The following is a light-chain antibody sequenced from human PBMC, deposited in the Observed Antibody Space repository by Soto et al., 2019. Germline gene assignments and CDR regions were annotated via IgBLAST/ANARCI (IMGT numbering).Light chain of an antibody. V-gene: IGLV2-14*01. J-gene: IGLJ1*01. CDR3: RSYRTGGPFV. CDR2: EVS. Sequence: QAVRTQTASVSGSPGQSIAISCTGTSSDVGGYNYVSWYQQLPGKAPKLLISEVSNRPSGVSHRFSGSKSGNTASLTISGLQAEDEADYYCRSYRTGGPFVFGTGTKVTVL. CDR1: SSDVGGYNY.